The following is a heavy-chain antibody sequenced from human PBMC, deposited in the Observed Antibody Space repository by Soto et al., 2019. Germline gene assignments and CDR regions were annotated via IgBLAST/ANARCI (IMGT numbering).Heavy chain of an antibody. CDR3: ARDWTYCSGGTCSQSVAFDL. J-gene: IGHJ3*01. CDR1: GGSISTNNW. Sequence: SQTLSLTCDVSGGSISTNNWWSWLRQSPGKGLEWIGEIYPSGSINYSPSFYSRLTISLDKSKNQFSLKLTSVTAADTAVYYCARDWTYCSGGTCSQSVAFDLWGHGTLVTVSS. D-gene: IGHD2-15*01. V-gene: IGHV4-4*02. CDR2: IYPSGSI.